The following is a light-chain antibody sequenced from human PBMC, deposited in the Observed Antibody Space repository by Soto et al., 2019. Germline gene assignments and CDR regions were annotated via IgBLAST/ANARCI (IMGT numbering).Light chain of an antibody. Sequence: EIVMTQSPATLSVSPGERATLSCRASQTISSDLAWYQQKPGQAPRLLIYGASTRATGIPARFSGSGSGTEFTLTISSLQPEDFAVYYCQQYKYWPPVTFGGGTKVEI. J-gene: IGKJ4*01. CDR3: QQYKYWPPVT. CDR1: QTISSD. V-gene: IGKV3-15*01. CDR2: GAS.